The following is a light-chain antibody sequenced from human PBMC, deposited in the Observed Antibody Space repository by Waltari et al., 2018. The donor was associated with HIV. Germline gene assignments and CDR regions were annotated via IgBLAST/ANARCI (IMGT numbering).Light chain of an antibody. CDR2: EVS. CDR1: RSDVGRYTL. V-gene: IGLV2-14*02. J-gene: IGLJ3*02. CDR3: ASYTSTSARV. Sequence: QSALTQPTSVSGSPGQSITISCTGTRSDVGRYTLLSWYQQNPDKAPKLMIYEVSNRPSGVSYRFSGSKSGNTASLTISGLQAEDEADYYCASYTSTSARVFGGGTKVTVL.